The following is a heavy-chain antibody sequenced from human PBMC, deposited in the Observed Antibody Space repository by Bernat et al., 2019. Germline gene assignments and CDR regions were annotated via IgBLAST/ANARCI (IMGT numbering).Heavy chain of an antibody. J-gene: IGHJ4*02. Sequence: QVQLVESGGGVVQPGRSLRLSCAASGFTFSSYGMHWVRQAPGKGLEWVAVIWYDGSNKYYADSVKGRFTISRDNSKNTVYLQMNSLRAEDTAVYYCAKGGANWGILDYWGQGTLVTVSS. V-gene: IGHV3-33*06. D-gene: IGHD7-27*01. CDR2: IWYDGSNK. CDR1: GFTFSSYG. CDR3: AKGGANWGILDY.